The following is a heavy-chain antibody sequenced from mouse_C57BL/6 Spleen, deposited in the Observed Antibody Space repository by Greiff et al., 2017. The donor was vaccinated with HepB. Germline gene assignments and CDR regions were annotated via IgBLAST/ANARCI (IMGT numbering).Heavy chain of an antibody. D-gene: IGHD1-1*01. CDR3: AGGSSSAWFAY. Sequence: QVQLQQPGAELVMPGASVKLSCKASGYTFTSYWMHWVKQRPGQGLEWIGEIDPSDSYTTYNQKFKGKSTLTVDKSSSTAYMQLSSLTSEDSAVYYCAGGSSSAWFAYWGQGTLVTVSA. J-gene: IGHJ3*01. CDR2: IDPSDSYT. CDR1: GYTFTSYW. V-gene: IGHV1-69*01.